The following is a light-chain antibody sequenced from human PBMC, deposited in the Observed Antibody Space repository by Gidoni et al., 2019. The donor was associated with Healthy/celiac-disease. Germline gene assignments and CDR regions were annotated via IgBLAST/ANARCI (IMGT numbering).Light chain of an antibody. CDR2: KAS. J-gene: IGKJ1*01. CDR3: QQYNSYSGT. Sequence: DIQMDQSPSTLSASVGDRVTITCRASQSISSWLAWYQQKPGKAPNLLIYKASSLESGVPSRFSGSGSGTEFTLTISSLQPDDFATYYCQQYNSYSGTFGQGTKLEIK. CDR1: QSISSW. V-gene: IGKV1-5*03.